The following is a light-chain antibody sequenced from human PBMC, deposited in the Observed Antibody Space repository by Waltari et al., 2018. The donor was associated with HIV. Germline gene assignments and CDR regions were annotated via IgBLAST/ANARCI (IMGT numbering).Light chain of an antibody. V-gene: IGLV1-47*01. Sequence: QPVLTQPPPPSGTPGQRVTISCSGRSAIVGTNVYGYHHRPGTAPKFLIYRDNQRPSGVPDRFSGSRSGTSAALDVSGLRSEDEANYFCAAWDDILSGWVFGGGTKLTVL. J-gene: IGLJ3*02. CDR2: RDN. CDR1: SAIVGTN. CDR3: AAWDDILSGWV.